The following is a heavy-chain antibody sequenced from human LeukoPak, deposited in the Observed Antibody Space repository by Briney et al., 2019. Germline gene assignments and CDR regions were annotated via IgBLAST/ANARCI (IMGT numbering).Heavy chain of an antibody. CDR1: GGSISSGGSY. CDR2: INYSGST. CDR3: ARGSSRYYFDY. V-gene: IGHV4-31*03. J-gene: IGHJ4*02. D-gene: IGHD6-13*01. Sequence: SQTLSLTCTVSGGSISSGGSYWSWIRQHPGKGLEWIGYINYSGSTYYNPSLKSRVSISEDSSKSRFSLELNSVTAADTAVYYCARGSSRYYFDYWGQGTLVTVSS.